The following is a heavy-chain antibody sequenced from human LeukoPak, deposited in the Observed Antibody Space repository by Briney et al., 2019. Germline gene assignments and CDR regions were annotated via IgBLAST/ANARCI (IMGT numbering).Heavy chain of an antibody. D-gene: IGHD1-26*01. Sequence: SETLSLTCAVYGGSFSGYYWSWIRQPPGKGLEWIGEINHSGSTNYNPSLKSRVTISVDTSKNQFSLKLSSVTAADTAVYYCAIGGGSVDYWGQGTLVTVSS. CDR3: AIGGGSVDY. J-gene: IGHJ4*02. CDR2: INHSGST. V-gene: IGHV4-34*01. CDR1: GGSFSGYY.